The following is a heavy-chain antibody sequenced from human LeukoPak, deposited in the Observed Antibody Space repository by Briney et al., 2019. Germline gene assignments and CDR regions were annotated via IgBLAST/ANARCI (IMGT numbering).Heavy chain of an antibody. CDR3: ARGVETTVVTPFHY. CDR2: INHSGST. J-gene: IGHJ4*02. V-gene: IGHV4-34*01. D-gene: IGHD4-23*01. CDR1: GGSFSGYY. Sequence: SETLSLTCAVYGGSFSGYYWSWIRQPPGKGLEWIGEINHSGSTNYNPSLKSRVTISVDTSKNQFSLKLSSVTAADTAVYYCARGVETTVVTPFHYWGQGTLVTVSS.